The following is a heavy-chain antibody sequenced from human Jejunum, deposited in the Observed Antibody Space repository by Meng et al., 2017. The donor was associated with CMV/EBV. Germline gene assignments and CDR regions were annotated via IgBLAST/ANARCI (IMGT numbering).Heavy chain of an antibody. CDR3: AKDLHMTTVGLDY. D-gene: IGHD4-23*01. Sequence: ASGFTFNSYGMQWVRQAPGKGLEWVALIWYDGSNKYYADSVKGRFTISRDNSKNTLYLQMNSLTAEDTAVYYCAKDLHMTTVGLDYWGQGTLVTVSS. CDR1: GFTFNSYG. CDR2: IWYDGSNK. V-gene: IGHV3-33*06. J-gene: IGHJ4*02.